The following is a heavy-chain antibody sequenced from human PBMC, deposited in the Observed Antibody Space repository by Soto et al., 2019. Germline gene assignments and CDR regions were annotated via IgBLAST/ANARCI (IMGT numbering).Heavy chain of an antibody. CDR3: AADTTRRITIFGVVVNPPYYYGMDV. V-gene: IGHV1-58*01. CDR2: IVVGSGNT. D-gene: IGHD3-3*01. CDR1: GFTFTSSA. Sequence: SVKVSCKASGFTFTSSAVQWVRQARGQRLEWIGWIVVGSGNTNYAQKFQERVTITRDMSTSTAYMGLSSLRSEDTAVYYCAADTTRRITIFGVVVNPPYYYGMDVWGQGTTVTVSS. J-gene: IGHJ6*02.